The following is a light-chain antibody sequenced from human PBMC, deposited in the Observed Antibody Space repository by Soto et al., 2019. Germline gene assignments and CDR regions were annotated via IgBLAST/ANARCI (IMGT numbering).Light chain of an antibody. CDR3: SSYTSSSTRV. V-gene: IGLV2-14*01. J-gene: IGLJ2*01. Sequence: QSALTQPASVSGSPGQSITISCTGTSSDVGGYNYVSWYQQHPGKAPKLMIYDVSNRPSGVSNRFSGSKSGNTASLTISGLHAEDEAYYYCSSYTSSSTRVFGGGTKLTVL. CDR2: DVS. CDR1: SSDVGGYNY.